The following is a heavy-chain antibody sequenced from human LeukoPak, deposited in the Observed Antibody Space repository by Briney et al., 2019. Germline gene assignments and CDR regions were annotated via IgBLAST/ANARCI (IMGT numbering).Heavy chain of an antibody. CDR2: IYYSGST. J-gene: IGHJ3*02. V-gene: IGHV4-59*01. D-gene: IGHD4-17*01. CDR3: ARVPTTVPWSDAFDI. CDR1: GGSISSYY. Sequence: SETLSLTCTASGGSISSYYWSWIRQPPGKGLEWIGYIYYSGSTNYNPSLKSRVTVSVDTSKNQFSLKLSSVTAADTAVYYCARVPTTVPWSDAFDIWGQGTMVTVSS.